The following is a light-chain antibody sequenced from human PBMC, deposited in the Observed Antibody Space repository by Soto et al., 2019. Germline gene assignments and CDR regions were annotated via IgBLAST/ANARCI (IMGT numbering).Light chain of an antibody. CDR1: SSDVGDYNL. CDR3: SSYTSSSTVV. CDR2: EVS. J-gene: IGLJ2*01. V-gene: IGLV2-14*02. Sequence: QSALAQPASVSGSPGQSISISCTGTSSDVGDYNLVSWYQQHPGKAPKLMIYEVSNRPSGVSNRFSGSKSGNTASLTISGLQAEDEADNYCSSYTSSSTVVFGGGTKLTVL.